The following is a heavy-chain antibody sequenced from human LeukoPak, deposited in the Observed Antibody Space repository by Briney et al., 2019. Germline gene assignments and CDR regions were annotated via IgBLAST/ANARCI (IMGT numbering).Heavy chain of an antibody. CDR3: ARHNPLWGY. V-gene: IGHV3-7*04. D-gene: IGHD1-14*01. CDR1: GFTFRSDW. J-gene: IGHJ4*02. CDR2: IRQDGSEK. Sequence: GGSLRLSCAASGFTFRSDWMSWVRQAPGKGLEWVASIRQDGSEKYYVDSVKGRFTISKDNAKNSLHLQMNSLRAEDTALYYCARHNPLWGYWGQGTLVTVSS.